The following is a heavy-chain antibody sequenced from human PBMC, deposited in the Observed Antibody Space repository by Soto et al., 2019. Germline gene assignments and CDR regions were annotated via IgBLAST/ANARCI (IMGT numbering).Heavy chain of an antibody. V-gene: IGHV4-34*01. Sequence: SETLSLTCAVDGGSVSKYYWSWIRQPPGKGLEWIGEVSNYNPSLRSRVTISVDTSKNQFSLKLSSVTAADTAVFYCARHYSSGSRNWFDPWGQGTLVTVSS. CDR3: ARHYSSGSRNWFDP. D-gene: IGHD6-19*01. CDR1: GGSVSKYY. CDR2: VSN. J-gene: IGHJ5*02.